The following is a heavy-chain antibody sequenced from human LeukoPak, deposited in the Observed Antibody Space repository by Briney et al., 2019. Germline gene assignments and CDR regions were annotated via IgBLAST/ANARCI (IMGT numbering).Heavy chain of an antibody. V-gene: IGHV4-4*07. J-gene: IGHJ4*02. CDR1: GGSISSYY. CDR3: ARAISNDDNSGYYY. D-gene: IGHD3-22*01. Sequence: SETLSLTCTVSGGSISSYYWSWIRQPAGKGLEWIGRIYASRSTKYNPSLKSRVTMSVDTSKNQFSLKLSSVTAADTAVYYCARAISNDDNSGYYYWGQGTLVTVSS. CDR2: IYASRST.